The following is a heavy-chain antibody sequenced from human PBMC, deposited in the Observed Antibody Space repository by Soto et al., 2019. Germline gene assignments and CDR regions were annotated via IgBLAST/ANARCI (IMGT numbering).Heavy chain of an antibody. CDR3: ARHRSAVVTEVDAFDI. Sequence: PGGSLMISCKGSGYSFTSYWISWVRQMPGKGLEWMGRIDPSDSYTNYSPSFQGHVTISADKSISTAYLQWSSLKASDTAMYYCARHRSAVVTEVDAFDIWGQGTMVTVSS. CDR1: GYSFTSYW. D-gene: IGHD2-15*01. CDR2: IDPSDSYT. V-gene: IGHV5-10-1*01. J-gene: IGHJ3*02.